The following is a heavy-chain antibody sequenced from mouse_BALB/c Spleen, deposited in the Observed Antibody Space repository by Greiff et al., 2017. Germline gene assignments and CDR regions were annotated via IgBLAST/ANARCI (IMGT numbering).Heavy chain of an antibody. CDR2: INPYNDGT. Sequence: EVQLQQSGPELVKPGASVKMSCKASGYTFTSYVMHWVKQKPGQGLEWIGYINPYNDGTKYNEKFKGKATLTSDKSSSTAYMELSSLTSEDSAVYYCARRGYYYGSSPSMDYWGQGTSVTVSS. J-gene: IGHJ4*01. CDR1: GYTFTSYV. V-gene: IGHV1-14*01. D-gene: IGHD1-1*01. CDR3: ARRGYYYGSSPSMDY.